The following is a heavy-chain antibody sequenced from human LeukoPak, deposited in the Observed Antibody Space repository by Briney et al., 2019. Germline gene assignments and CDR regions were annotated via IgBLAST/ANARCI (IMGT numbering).Heavy chain of an antibody. CDR1: GGPISSSSYW. V-gene: IGHV4-39*07. D-gene: IGHD5-18*01. CDR3: ARGGGIQLWLRGFDY. CDR2: INHSGST. Sequence: PSETLSLTCSVSGGPISSSSYWWGWTRQSPGKGLEWIGEINHSGSTNYNPSLKSRVTISVDTSKNQFSLKLSPVTAADTAVYYCARGGGIQLWLRGFDYWGQGTLVAVSS. J-gene: IGHJ4*02.